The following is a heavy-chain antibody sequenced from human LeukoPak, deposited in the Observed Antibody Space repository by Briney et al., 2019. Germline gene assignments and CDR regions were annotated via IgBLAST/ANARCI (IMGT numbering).Heavy chain of an antibody. CDR1: GGTFSSYA. J-gene: IGHJ4*02. CDR2: IIPIFGTA. V-gene: IGHV1-69*13. D-gene: IGHD6-19*01. CDR3: ASCYSSCCPIIDY. Sequence: SVKVSCKDSGGTFSSYAISWVRQAPGQGLEWMGGIIPIFGTANYAQKFQGRVTITADESTSTAYMELSSLRSEDTAVYYCASCYSSCCPIIDYWGQGTLVTVSS.